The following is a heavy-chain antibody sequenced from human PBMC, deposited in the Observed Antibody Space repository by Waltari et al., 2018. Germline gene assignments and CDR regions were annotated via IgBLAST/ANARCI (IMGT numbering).Heavy chain of an antibody. J-gene: IGHJ4*02. D-gene: IGHD3-10*01. Sequence: QVQLQESGPGLVKPSQTLTLTCTVSGGSISSGSYYWSWIRQPAGKGLEWIGRIYTSGSTNYNPSLKSRVTISVDTSKNQFSLKLSSVTAADTAVYYCARWLGVGPHYFDYWGQGTLVTVSS. CDR2: IYTSGST. CDR3: ARWLGVGPHYFDY. CDR1: GGSISSGSYY. V-gene: IGHV4-61*02.